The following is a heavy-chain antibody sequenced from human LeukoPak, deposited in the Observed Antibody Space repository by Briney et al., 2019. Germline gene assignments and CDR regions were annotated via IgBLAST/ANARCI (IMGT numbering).Heavy chain of an antibody. D-gene: IGHD6-19*01. J-gene: IGHJ4*02. CDR2: IYYSGTT. CDR3: ASAAGAVAGVFDS. Sequence: PSETLSLTCTVSGGSISSYYWSWIRQPPGKGLEWIGYIYYSGTTNYNPSLKSRVTISVDTSKNQFSLKLTSVTVADTAVYYCASAAGAVAGVFDSWGQGTLVTVSS. V-gene: IGHV4-59*08. CDR1: GGSISSYY.